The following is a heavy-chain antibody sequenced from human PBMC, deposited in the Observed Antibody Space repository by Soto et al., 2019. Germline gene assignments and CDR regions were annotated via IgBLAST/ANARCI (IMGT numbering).Heavy chain of an antibody. Sequence: QVQLVQSGAEVRKPGASVKVSCKASGYTFTIFKITWVRQAPGQGLEWMGWISTDNGDTNSAQSLQGRVTMTTGTSTTTAFMELRSLTSDDTAVYFCARGENWFDSWGQGTLVTVSS. CDR2: ISTDNGDT. V-gene: IGHV1-18*01. CDR3: ARGENWFDS. D-gene: IGHD1-26*01. CDR1: GYTFTIFK. J-gene: IGHJ5*01.